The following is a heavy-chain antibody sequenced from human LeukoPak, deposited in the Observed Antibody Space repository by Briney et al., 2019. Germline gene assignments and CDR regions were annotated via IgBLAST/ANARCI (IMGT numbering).Heavy chain of an antibody. J-gene: IGHJ5*02. V-gene: IGHV1-2*02. Sequence: GASVKVSCQASGYTFTGYYMHWVRQAPGQGLEWMGWINPNSGGTNYAQKFQGRVTMTRDTSISTAYMELSRLRSDDTAVYYCARDRVLRFLEWLEENWFDPWGQGTLVTVSS. CDR2: INPNSGGT. D-gene: IGHD3-3*01. CDR1: GYTFTGYY. CDR3: ARDRVLRFLEWLEENWFDP.